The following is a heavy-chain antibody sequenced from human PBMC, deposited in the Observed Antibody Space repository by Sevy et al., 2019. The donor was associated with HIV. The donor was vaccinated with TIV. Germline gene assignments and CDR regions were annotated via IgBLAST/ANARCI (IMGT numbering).Heavy chain of an antibody. CDR3: ARGNMITFGRVIATFDA. J-gene: IGHJ4*02. V-gene: IGHV1-2*02. Sequence: ASVKVSCKASGYTFTGHYIHWVRQAPGQGLEWMGLINPNGGATKYAQKFQGRVTMTRDTSISAAYMDLSGLRSDDTAVYYCARGNMITFGRVIATFDAWGRGTQVTVSS. D-gene: IGHD3-16*02. CDR1: GYTFTGHY. CDR2: INPNGGAT.